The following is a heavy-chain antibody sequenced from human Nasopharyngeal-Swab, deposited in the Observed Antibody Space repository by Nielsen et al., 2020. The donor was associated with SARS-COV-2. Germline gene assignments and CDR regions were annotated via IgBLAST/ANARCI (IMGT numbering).Heavy chain of an antibody. J-gene: IGHJ6*02. D-gene: IGHD6-19*01. CDR2: ISYDGSNK. Sequence: GGSLRPSCAASGFTFSSYAMHWVRQAPGTGLGWVAVISYDGSNKYYADSVKGRFTISRDNSKNTLYLQMNSLRAEDTAVYYCARDRGIAVAGNYYYYGMDVWGQGTTVTVSS. CDR3: ARDRGIAVAGNYYYYGMDV. CDR1: GFTFSSYA. V-gene: IGHV3-30-3*01.